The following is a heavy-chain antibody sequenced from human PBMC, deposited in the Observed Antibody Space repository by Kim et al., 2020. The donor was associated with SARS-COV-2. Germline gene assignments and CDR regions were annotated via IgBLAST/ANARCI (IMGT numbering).Heavy chain of an antibody. J-gene: IGHJ5*02. Sequence: DSVKGRFTISRDNAKNSLYLQMNSLRDEDTAVYYCARDFLNGIRYNWNEHWGQGTLVTVSP. D-gene: IGHD1-20*01. CDR3: ARDFLNGIRYNWNEH. V-gene: IGHV3-48*02.